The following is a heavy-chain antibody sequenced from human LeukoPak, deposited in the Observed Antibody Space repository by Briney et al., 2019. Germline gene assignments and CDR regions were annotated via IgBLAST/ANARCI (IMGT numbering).Heavy chain of an antibody. CDR3: ARSGIVGATKYYYYYGMDV. CDR2: IYPGDSDT. V-gene: IGHV5-51*01. Sequence: GESLKISCKGSGYSFTSYWIGWVRQMPGKGLEWMGIIYPGDSDTRYSPSFQGQVTISADKSISTAYLQWSSLKASDTAMYYCARSGIVGATKYYYYYGMDVWGQGTTVTVSS. J-gene: IGHJ6*02. D-gene: IGHD1-26*01. CDR1: GYSFTSYW.